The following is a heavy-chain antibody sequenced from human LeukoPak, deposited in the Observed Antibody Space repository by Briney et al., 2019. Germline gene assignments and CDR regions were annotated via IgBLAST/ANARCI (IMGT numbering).Heavy chain of an antibody. J-gene: IGHJ4*02. Sequence: HPGGPLRLSCTASGFTFDNYAMHWVRQAPGKGLEWVSGISWNSASIEYADSVKGRFTISRDNAKNSLYLQMNSLRAEDTALYYCAKDYDYVWGSYRSSFDFWGQGTLVTVSS. D-gene: IGHD3-16*02. CDR3: AKDYDYVWGSYRSSFDF. V-gene: IGHV3-9*01. CDR2: ISWNSASI. CDR1: GFTFDNYA.